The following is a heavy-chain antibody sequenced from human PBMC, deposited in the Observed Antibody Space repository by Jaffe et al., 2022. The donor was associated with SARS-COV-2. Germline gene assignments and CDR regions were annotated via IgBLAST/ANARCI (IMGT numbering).Heavy chain of an antibody. Sequence: ELQLVESGGGSIQPGGSLRLSCAASGFTVSSNYMSWVRQAPGKGLEWVSVIFSGGSTYYADSVKGRFTISRDNSKNTLYLQMNSLRAEDTAVYYCARAAVAAARPDAFDVWGQGTMVTVSS. CDR3: ARAAVAAARPDAFDV. CDR2: IFSGGST. J-gene: IGHJ3*01. D-gene: IGHD6-13*01. CDR1: GFTVSSNY. V-gene: IGHV3-53*01.